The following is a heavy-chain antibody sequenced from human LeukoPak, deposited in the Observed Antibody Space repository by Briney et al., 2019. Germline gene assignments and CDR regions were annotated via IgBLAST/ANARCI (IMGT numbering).Heavy chain of an antibody. V-gene: IGHV3-30*18. D-gene: IGHD1-1*01. CDR1: GFTFNNYG. CDR3: AKTQRLIDFFDS. Sequence: PGGSLRLSCVGTGFTFNNYGMHWVRQAPGKGLEWVAVVSFDGYNKYYADSVKGRFTISRDNPGRSVHLQMNSLTSEDTAVYFCAKTQRLIDFFDSWGQGIMVTVSP. CDR2: VSFDGYNK. J-gene: IGHJ4*02.